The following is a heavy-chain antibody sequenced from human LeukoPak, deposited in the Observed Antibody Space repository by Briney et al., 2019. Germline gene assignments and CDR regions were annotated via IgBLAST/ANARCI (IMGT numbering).Heavy chain of an antibody. CDR1: GFTFSSYA. J-gene: IGHJ4*02. CDR3: AKGRAVEVVAAFNY. Sequence: PGGSLRLSCAASGFTFSSYAMSWVRQAPGKGLEWASAISGSGASTYYADSVKGRFTISRDNSKNTLYLQMNSLRAEDTAVYYCAKGRAVEVVAAFNYWGQGTVVTVSS. CDR2: ISGSGAST. V-gene: IGHV3-23*01. D-gene: IGHD2-15*01.